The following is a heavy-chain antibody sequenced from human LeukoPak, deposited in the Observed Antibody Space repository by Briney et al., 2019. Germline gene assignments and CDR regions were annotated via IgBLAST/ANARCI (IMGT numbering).Heavy chain of an antibody. D-gene: IGHD5-12*01. CDR1: GFTFSSYG. J-gene: IGHJ4*02. V-gene: IGHV3-23*01. CDR3: AKRYSGYVGY. Sequence: GGSPRLSCAASGFTFSSYGMSWVRQAPGKGLEWVSAISGSGGSTYYADSVKGRFTISRDNSKNTLYLQMNSLRAEDTAVYYCAKRYSGYVGYWGQGTLVTVSS. CDR2: ISGSGGST.